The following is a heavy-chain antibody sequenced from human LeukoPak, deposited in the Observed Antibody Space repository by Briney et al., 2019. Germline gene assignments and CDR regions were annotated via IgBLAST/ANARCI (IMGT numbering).Heavy chain of an antibody. CDR3: ARGLSSTRRESDY. J-gene: IGHJ4*02. CDR1: GDSLSNFY. D-gene: IGHD2-2*01. Sequence: PSETLSLTCSVSGDSLSNFYWSWIRQPPGKGLEWIGYIDYSGSTSYNPSFKSRVTISIDTSKNQFSLRLSSVAAADTAVYFCARGLSSTRRESDYWGQGTLVTVSS. V-gene: IGHV4-59*01. CDR2: IDYSGST.